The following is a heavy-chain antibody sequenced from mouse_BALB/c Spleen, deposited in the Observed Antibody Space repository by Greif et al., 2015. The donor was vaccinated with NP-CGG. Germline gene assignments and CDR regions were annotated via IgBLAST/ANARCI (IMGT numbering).Heavy chain of an antibody. CDR2: INPSTGYT. J-gene: IGHJ4*01. CDR3: AIWLRRGYYYAMDY. V-gene: IGHV1-7*01. D-gene: IGHD2-2*01. CDR1: GYTFTSYW. Sequence: VQLQQSGAELAKPGASVKMSCKASGYTFTSYWMHWVKQRPGQGLEWIGYINPSTGYTEYNQKFKDKATLTADKSSSTAYMQLSSLTSEDSAVYYCAIWLRRGYYYAMDYWGQGTSVTVSS.